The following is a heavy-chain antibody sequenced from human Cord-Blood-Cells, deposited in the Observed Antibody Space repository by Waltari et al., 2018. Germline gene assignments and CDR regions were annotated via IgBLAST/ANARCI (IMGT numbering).Heavy chain of an antibody. CDR1: GGSFSGYF. J-gene: IGHJ4*02. CDR2: INHSGST. Sequence: QVQLQQWGAGLLKPSETLSLTCAVYGGSFSGYFWSWIRQPPGKGLEWIGEINHSGSTNYNPSLKRRVTISGDTSKNQFSLKLSSVTAADTAVYYCARYLDSSSWYDYWGQGTLVTVSS. D-gene: IGHD6-13*01. CDR3: ARYLDSSSWYDY. V-gene: IGHV4-34*01.